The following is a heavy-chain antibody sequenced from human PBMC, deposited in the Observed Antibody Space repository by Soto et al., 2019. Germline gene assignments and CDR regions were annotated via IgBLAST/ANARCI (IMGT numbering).Heavy chain of an antibody. D-gene: IGHD4-17*01. CDR1: GYTFTSYG. J-gene: IGHJ6*02. Sequence: ASVKVSCKASGYTFTSYGISWVRQAPGQGLEWMGWISAYNGNTNYAQKLQGRVTMTTDTSTSTAYMELRSLRSDDTAVYYCARYKDYGDYAYYYYYYGMDVWGQGTTVTSP. V-gene: IGHV1-18*01. CDR3: ARYKDYGDYAYYYYYYGMDV. CDR2: ISAYNGNT.